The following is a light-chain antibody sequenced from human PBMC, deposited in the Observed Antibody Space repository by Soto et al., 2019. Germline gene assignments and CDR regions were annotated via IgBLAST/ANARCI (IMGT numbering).Light chain of an antibody. CDR1: QSIAGF. Sequence: DIQMTQSPSSMSASVGDKVTITCRASQSIAGFLNWYQQRPGRAPRLLIYKTFTLQIGVPSRFSGSESGTDFALTITNLQPEDFATYFCQQTYATPQTFGQGTKVDSK. J-gene: IGKJ1*01. V-gene: IGKV1-39*01. CDR3: QQTYATPQT. CDR2: KTF.